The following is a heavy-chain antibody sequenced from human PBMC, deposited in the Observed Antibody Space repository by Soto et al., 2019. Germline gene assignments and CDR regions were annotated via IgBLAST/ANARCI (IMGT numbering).Heavy chain of an antibody. CDR2: ISWNSGSI. CDR3: AKDMARYCSSTSCYPTFDY. D-gene: IGHD2-2*01. J-gene: IGHJ4*02. V-gene: IGHV3-9*01. CDR1: GFTFDDYA. Sequence: GGSLRLSCAASGFTFDDYAMHWVRQAPGKGLEWVSGISWNSGSIGYADSVKGRFTISRDNAKNSLYLQMNSLRAEDTALYYCAKDMARYCSSTSCYPTFDYWGQGTLVTVSS.